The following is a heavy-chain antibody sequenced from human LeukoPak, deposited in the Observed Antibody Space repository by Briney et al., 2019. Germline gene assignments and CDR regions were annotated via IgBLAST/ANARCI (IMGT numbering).Heavy chain of an antibody. CDR2: INTDGNNT. Sequence: GSLLLSCAASGFTFITYWMHWVRQAPGKGLVWVSRINTDGNNTNYADSVKGRFTISRDNAKNTLYLQMNSLRAEDTAVYYCTREVYCSSTSCYTRYFDYWGQGTLVTVSS. D-gene: IGHD2-2*02. CDR3: TREVYCSSTSCYTRYFDY. CDR1: GFTFITYW. V-gene: IGHV3-74*01. J-gene: IGHJ4*02.